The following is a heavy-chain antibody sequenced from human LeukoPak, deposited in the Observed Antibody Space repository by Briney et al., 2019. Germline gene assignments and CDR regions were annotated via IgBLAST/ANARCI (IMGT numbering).Heavy chain of an antibody. J-gene: IGHJ4*02. CDR2: INPSGGST. Sequence: ASVKVSCKASGYTFTSYYMHWVRQAPGQGLEWMGIINPSGGSTSYAQKFQGRVTMTRDMSTSTVYMELSSLRSEDTAVYHCARDLYSSSGWPQYYFDYWGQGTLVTVSS. CDR1: GYTFTSYY. D-gene: IGHD6-25*01. V-gene: IGHV1-46*01. CDR3: ARDLYSSSGWPQYYFDY.